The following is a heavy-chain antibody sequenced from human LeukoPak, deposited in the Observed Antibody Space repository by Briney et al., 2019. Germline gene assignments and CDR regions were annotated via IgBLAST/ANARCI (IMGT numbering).Heavy chain of an antibody. J-gene: IGHJ4*02. CDR3: ARRADSGWYYVGYFDY. D-gene: IGHD6-19*01. Sequence: GESLKTSCKGSGYSFTSYWIGWMRQMPGKGLEWMGIIYPGDSDTRYSPSFQGQVTISADKSISTAYLQWSSLKASDTATYYCARRADSGWYYVGYFDYWGQGTLVTVSS. CDR1: GYSFTSYW. CDR2: IYPGDSDT. V-gene: IGHV5-51*01.